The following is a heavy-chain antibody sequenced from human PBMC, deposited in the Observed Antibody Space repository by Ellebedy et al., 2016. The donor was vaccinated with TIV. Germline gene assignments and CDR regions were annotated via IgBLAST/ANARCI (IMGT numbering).Heavy chain of an antibody. J-gene: IGHJ6*02. CDR1: GFTFSSYS. D-gene: IGHD3-22*01. CDR2: ISSSSSYI. CDR3: ARDSYDSSGLSYYYYGMDV. V-gene: IGHV3-21*01. Sequence: GESLKISXAASGFTFSSYSMNWVRQAPGKGLEWVSSISSSSSYIYYADSVKGRFTISRDNAKNSLYLQMNSLRAEDTAVYYCARDSYDSSGLSYYYYGMDVWGQGTTVTVSS.